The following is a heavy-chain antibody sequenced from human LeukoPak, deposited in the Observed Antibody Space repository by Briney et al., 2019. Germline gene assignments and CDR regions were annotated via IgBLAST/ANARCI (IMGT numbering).Heavy chain of an antibody. D-gene: IGHD2-21*01. J-gene: IGHJ4*02. CDR1: GFTFSNYG. CDR2: IRYDGSNK. Sequence: GGSLRLSCAASGFTFSNYGMHWVRQAPGKGLEWVAFIRYDGSNKYYADSVKGRFTISRDNSKNTLYLQMNSLRAEDTAVYYCAKVDSYCGGDCYHYWGQGTLVTVSS. CDR3: AKVDSYCGGDCYHY. V-gene: IGHV3-30*02.